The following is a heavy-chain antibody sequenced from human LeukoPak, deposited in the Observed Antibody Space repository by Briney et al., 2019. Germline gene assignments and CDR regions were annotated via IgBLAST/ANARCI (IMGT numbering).Heavy chain of an antibody. CDR1: GFTFSNYA. Sequence: GGSLRLSCAASGFTFSNYAIHWVRQAPGKGLESVSAIKSTGDITYYADSVKGRFTISRDNSKNTVYLQMGCLRAEDMAVYYCARVRIAVAAPYFDYWGQGTLVIVAS. CDR2: IKSTGDIT. D-gene: IGHD6-13*01. J-gene: IGHJ4*02. CDR3: ARVRIAVAAPYFDY. V-gene: IGHV3-64*02.